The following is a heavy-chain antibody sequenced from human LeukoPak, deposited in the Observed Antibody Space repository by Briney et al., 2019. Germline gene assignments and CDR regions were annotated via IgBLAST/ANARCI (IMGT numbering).Heavy chain of an antibody. CDR1: GGSISSSNW. D-gene: IGHD1-14*01. CDR2: IYHSGST. V-gene: IGHV4-4*02. CDR3: ARVPSAGENYYYMDV. Sequence: SETLSLTCAVSGGSISSSNWWSWVRQPPGKGLEWIGEIYHSGSTNYNPSLKSRVTISVDKSKNQFSLKLSSVTAADTAVYYCARVPSAGENYYYMDVWGKGTTVTVSS. J-gene: IGHJ6*03.